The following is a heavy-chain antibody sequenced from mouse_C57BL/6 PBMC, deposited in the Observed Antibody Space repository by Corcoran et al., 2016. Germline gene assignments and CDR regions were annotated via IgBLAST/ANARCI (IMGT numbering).Heavy chain of an antibody. J-gene: IGHJ3*01. V-gene: IGHV3-6*01. D-gene: IGHD2-3*01. CDR2: ISYDGSN. CDR1: GYSITSGYY. CDR3: ARDDGYYFAY. Sequence: DVQLQESGPGLVKPSQSLSLTCSVTGYSITSGYYWNWIRQFPGNKLEWMGYISYDGSNNYNPSLKNRISITRDTSKNQFFLKLNSVTTEDTATYYCARDDGYYFAYWGQGTLVTVSA.